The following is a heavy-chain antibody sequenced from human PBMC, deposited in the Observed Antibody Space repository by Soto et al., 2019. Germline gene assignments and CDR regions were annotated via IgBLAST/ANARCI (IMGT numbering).Heavy chain of an antibody. V-gene: IGHV4-61*01. Sequence: PSETLSLTCAVSGGSVTSGSYYWSWVRQSPETGLEWIGEVFYSGTTKYNPSLRGRVTISVDRPKNQFSLKLTSVTAADTATYYCARDLGVDTAMASGAFDIWGQGTMVTVSS. CDR3: ARDLGVDTAMASGAFDI. D-gene: IGHD5-18*01. CDR1: GGSVTSGSYY. J-gene: IGHJ3*02. CDR2: VFYSGTT.